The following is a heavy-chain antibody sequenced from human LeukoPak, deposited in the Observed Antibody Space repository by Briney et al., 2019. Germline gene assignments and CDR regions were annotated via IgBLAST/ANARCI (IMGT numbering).Heavy chain of an antibody. J-gene: IGHJ6*02. CDR3: ARVGGGNFYYYGMDV. CDR1: GGSISNYY. CDR2: IYYSGAT. D-gene: IGHD3-16*01. Sequence: SETLSLTCTVSGGSISNYYWGWIRQSPGKGLEWIGYIYYSGATNYNPSLESRVTISVDTSRNQFSLKLSSVTAADTAVYYCARVGGGNFYYYGMDVWGQGTTVTVSS. V-gene: IGHV4-59*01.